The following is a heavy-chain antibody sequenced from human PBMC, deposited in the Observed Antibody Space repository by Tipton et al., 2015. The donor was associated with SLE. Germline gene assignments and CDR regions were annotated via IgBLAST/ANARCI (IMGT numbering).Heavy chain of an antibody. D-gene: IGHD6-6*01. Sequence: TLSLTCTVSGGSIRSSSYYWGWLRQSPGKGLEWIGFTFSSAITYYNPSLRSRSTISIDTSKNQFSLHLTSVTAADTAVDYCARPPSYISPSEVLFDSWGQGMLVTVSS. J-gene: IGHJ4*02. CDR1: GGSIRSSSYY. CDR3: ARPPSYISPSEVLFDS. CDR2: TFSSAIT. V-gene: IGHV4-39*07.